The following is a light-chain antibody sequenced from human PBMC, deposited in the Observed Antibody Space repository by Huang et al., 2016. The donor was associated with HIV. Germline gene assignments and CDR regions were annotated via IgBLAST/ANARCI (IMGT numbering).Light chain of an antibody. CDR2: DAS. V-gene: IGKV1-33*01. Sequence: DIQMTQSPSSLSASVGDRVTITCHASQDISNYLNWYQQKPGKAPKLLIYDASNLETGVPSRFSGSGSGTDFTFTISSLQPEDIATYYCQQYDNLPVTFGPGTKVDIK. CDR3: QQYDNLPVT. J-gene: IGKJ3*01. CDR1: QDISNY.